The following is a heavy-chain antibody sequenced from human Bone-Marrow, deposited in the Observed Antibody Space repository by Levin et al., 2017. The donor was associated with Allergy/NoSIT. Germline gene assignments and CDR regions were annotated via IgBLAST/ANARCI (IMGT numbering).Heavy chain of an antibody. CDR1: GFTFSSYS. CDR2: ISSSSSYI. D-gene: IGHD6-13*01. J-gene: IGHJ6*02. V-gene: IGHV3-21*01. CDR3: ARENSSSWRVAPQPKTYGMDV. Sequence: PGGSLRLSCAASGFTFSSYSMNWVRQAPGKGLEWVSSISSSSSYIYYADSVKGRFTISRDNAKNSLYLQMNSLRAEDTAVYYCARENSSSWRVAPQPKTYGMDVWGQGTTVTVSS.